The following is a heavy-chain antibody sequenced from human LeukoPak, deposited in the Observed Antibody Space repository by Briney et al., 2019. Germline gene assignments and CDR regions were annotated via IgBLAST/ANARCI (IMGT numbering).Heavy chain of an antibody. J-gene: IGHJ4*02. CDR2: ISGGVGST. Sequence: GALRLSCAASGFTFSSYAMSWVRQAPGKGLEWVSNISGGVGSTYYADSVKGRFTISRDNSKNTLYLQMNSLRAEDTAIYYCAKSGSNRFDYWGQGTLVTVSS. CDR1: GFTFSSYA. V-gene: IGHV3-23*01. D-gene: IGHD5-24*01. CDR3: AKSGSNRFDY.